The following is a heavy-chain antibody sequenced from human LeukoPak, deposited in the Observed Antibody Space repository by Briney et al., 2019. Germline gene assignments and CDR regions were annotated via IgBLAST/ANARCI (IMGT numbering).Heavy chain of an antibody. CDR3: ARQRGQWAY. J-gene: IGHJ4*02. D-gene: IGHD6-19*01. CDR1: GGSFSGYY. Sequence: SETLSLTCAVYGGSFSGYYWSWIRQPPGKGLEWIGEINHSGSTNYNPSLKSRVTISVGTSKNQFSLKLSSVTAADTAVYYCARQRGQWAYWGQGTLVTVSS. CDR2: INHSGST. V-gene: IGHV4-34*01.